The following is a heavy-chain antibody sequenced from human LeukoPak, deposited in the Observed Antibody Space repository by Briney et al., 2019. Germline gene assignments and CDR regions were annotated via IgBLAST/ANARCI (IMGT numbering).Heavy chain of an antibody. J-gene: IGHJ4*02. CDR2: INPSGGST. D-gene: IGHD6-19*01. V-gene: IGHV1-46*02. Sequence: ASVKVSCEASGYTFNNHYMYWVRQAPGQGLEWMGVINPSGGSTSYAQKFQGRVIMTRDTSTRTVYMEVNSLRSEDTAVYYCARQGTYSSAIGMGYWGQGTLVTVSS. CDR1: GYTFNNHY. CDR3: ARQGTYSSAIGMGY.